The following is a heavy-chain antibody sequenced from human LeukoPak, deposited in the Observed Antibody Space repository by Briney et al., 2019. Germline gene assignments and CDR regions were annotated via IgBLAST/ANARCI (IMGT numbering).Heavy chain of an antibody. CDR3: ARVTGYRIEDYFDY. V-gene: IGHV4-34*01. J-gene: IGHJ4*02. CDR1: GVSFSGYY. Sequence: SETLSLTCAVYGVSFSGYYWSWIRQPPGKGPEWIGEINHSGSTNYNPSLKSRVTISVDTSKNQFSLKLSSVTAADTAVYYCARVTGYRIEDYFDYWGQGTLVTVSS. CDR2: INHSGST. D-gene: IGHD6-13*01.